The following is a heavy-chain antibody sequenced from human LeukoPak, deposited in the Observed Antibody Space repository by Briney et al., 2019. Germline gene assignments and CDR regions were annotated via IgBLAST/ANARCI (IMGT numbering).Heavy chain of an antibody. D-gene: IGHD2-2*01. CDR2: IHHSGHT. Sequence: SETLSLTCTVSGDSVNNNDAYWAWVRQPPGKGLEWIVTIHHSGHTFCNPSLKSRVTISVDRSKNQFSLKLSSVTAADTAVYYCARSPGDIVVVPAAFDYWGQGTLVTVSS. J-gene: IGHJ4*02. CDR3: ARSPGDIVVVPAAFDY. CDR1: GDSVNNNDAY. V-gene: IGHV4-39*07.